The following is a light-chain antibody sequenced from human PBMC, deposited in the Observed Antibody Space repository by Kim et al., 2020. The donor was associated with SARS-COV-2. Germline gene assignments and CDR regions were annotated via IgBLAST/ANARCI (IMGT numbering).Light chain of an antibody. Sequence: PGTTGSITCGEDNVGAKSVNWYQQKPGQAPVVVIYYDSGRPSGIPERFSGSTSGNTATLTISRVEAGDEADYYCQVWDRTSDRVFGGGTQLTVL. CDR1: NVGAKS. CDR3: QVWDRTSDRV. J-gene: IGLJ3*02. CDR2: YDS. V-gene: IGLV3-21*04.